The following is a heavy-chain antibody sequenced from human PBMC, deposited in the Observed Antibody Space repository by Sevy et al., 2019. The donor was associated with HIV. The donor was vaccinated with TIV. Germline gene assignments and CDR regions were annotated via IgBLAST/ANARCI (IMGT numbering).Heavy chain of an antibody. V-gene: IGHV4-34*01. CDR1: GGSFRGYN. CDR3: ARNDVLRYFDRQLVPFDV. CDR2: IDHNEKV. Sequence: SENLSLTCAVYGGSFRGYNWSWIRQPPGKGLEWIGEIDHNEKVDYNPSLKGRVTILADTSKDQFSLKRTSVTAADTAVYYCARNDVLRYFDRQLVPFDVWGQGTLVTVSS. D-gene: IGHD3-9*01. J-gene: IGHJ3*01.